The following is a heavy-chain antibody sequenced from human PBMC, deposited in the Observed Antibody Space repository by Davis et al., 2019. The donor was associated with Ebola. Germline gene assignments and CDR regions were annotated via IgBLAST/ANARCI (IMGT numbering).Heavy chain of an antibody. V-gene: IGHV4-39*01. Sequence: MPSETLSLTCAVHGGSFSSYYWGWIRQPPGKGLEWIGSIYYSGSTYYNPSLKSRVTISVDTSKNQFSLKLSSVTAADTAVYYCARLEVSSHWTYGWYFDYWGQGTLVTVSS. CDR3: ARLEVSSHWTYGWYFDY. D-gene: IGHD2-8*02. CDR1: GGSFSSYY. CDR2: IYYSGST. J-gene: IGHJ4*02.